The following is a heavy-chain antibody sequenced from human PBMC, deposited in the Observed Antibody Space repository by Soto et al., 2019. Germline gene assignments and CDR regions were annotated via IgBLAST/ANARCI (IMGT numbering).Heavy chain of an antibody. V-gene: IGHV1-18*01. CDR2: ISAYNGNT. D-gene: IGHD3-22*01. Sequence: ASVKVSCKSAGYIFSDYGITWVRQAPGQGLEWMGWISAYNGNTDYAQEFQDRLTLATDTSTSTAYMELRSLRSDDTAVYYCARGQATMIVVVGDYWGQGTLVTVS. CDR3: ARGQATMIVVVGDY. J-gene: IGHJ4*02. CDR1: GYIFSDYG.